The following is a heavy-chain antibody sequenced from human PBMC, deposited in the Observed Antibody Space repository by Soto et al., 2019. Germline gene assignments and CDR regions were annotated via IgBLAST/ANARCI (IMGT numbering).Heavy chain of an antibody. V-gene: IGHV4-59*01. J-gene: IGHJ4*02. Sequence: SETLSLTCAVSGGSISSYYWSWIRQPPGKGLEWIGYIYYSGSTNYNPSLKSRVTISVDTSKNQFSLKLSSVTAADTAVYCCARAICSSTSCYVGFDYWGQGTLVTVSS. CDR1: GGSISSYY. D-gene: IGHD2-2*01. CDR3: ARAICSSTSCYVGFDY. CDR2: IYYSGST.